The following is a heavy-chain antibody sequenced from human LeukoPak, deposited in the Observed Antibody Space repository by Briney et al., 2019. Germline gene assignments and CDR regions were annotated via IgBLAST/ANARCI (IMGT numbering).Heavy chain of an antibody. D-gene: IGHD3-16*02. Sequence: SVKVSCKASGGTFSSYAISWVRQAPGQGLEWMGGIIPIFGTANYAQKFQGRVTITADESTSTAYMELSSLRSEDTTVYYCARGAHYDYVWGSYRYGFDYWGQGTLVTVSS. CDR3: ARGAHYDYVWGSYRYGFDY. V-gene: IGHV1-69*01. J-gene: IGHJ4*02. CDR2: IIPIFGTA. CDR1: GGTFSSYA.